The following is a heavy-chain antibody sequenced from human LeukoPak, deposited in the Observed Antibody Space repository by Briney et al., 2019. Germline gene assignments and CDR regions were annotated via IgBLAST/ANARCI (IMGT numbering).Heavy chain of an antibody. J-gene: IGHJ4*02. Sequence: SETLSLTCTVSSGSISTYYWSWIRQPPRRDLDWLGDINYNGNTKYNPSLQSRVTLSVDTSKNQFSLRLTSVSATDTAVYYCACLSVAHNNYFDYWGQGILVTVS. V-gene: IGHV4-59*08. CDR1: SGSISTYY. CDR3: ACLSVAHNNYFDY. D-gene: IGHD6-19*01. CDR2: INYNGNT.